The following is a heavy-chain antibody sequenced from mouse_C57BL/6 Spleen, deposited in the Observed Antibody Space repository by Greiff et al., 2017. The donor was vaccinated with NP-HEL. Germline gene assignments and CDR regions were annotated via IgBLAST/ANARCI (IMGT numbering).Heavy chain of an antibody. V-gene: IGHV1-52*01. Sequence: VQLQQPGAELVRPGSSVKLSCKASGYTFTSYWMHWVKQRPIQGLEWIGNIDPSDSETHYNQKFKDKATLTVDKSSSTAYMQLSSLTSEDSAVYYCARPYYSNYGEDWYFDVWGTGTTVTVSS. CDR2: IDPSDSET. CDR3: ARPYYSNYGEDWYFDV. D-gene: IGHD2-5*01. J-gene: IGHJ1*03. CDR1: GYTFTSYW.